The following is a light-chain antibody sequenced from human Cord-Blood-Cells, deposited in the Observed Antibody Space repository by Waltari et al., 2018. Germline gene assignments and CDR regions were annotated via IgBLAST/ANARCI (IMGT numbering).Light chain of an antibody. J-gene: IGKJ2*01. CDR1: QSVSSY. CDR2: DAS. V-gene: IGKV3-11*01. CDR3: QQRSNWPPMYT. Sequence: EIVLTQSPATLSLSPAERVTLSCRASQSVSSYLAWYQQKPGQAPRLLIYDASNRATGIPAGFSGSGSGTDFTLTISSLEPEDFAVYYCQQRSNWPPMYTFGQGTKLEIK.